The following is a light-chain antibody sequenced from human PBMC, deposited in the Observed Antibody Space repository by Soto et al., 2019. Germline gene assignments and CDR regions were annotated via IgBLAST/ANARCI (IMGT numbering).Light chain of an antibody. V-gene: IGLV1-44*01. Sequence: QSVLTQPPSTSGTPGQTVAISCSGTSSNIGSHTVNWYQQLPGTAPKLLIYGDDQRPSGVPDRFSGSKSGTSASLAISGLHSEDEADYYCAAWDDSLNGPNYVFGTGTKLTVL. J-gene: IGLJ1*01. CDR2: GDD. CDR3: AAWDDSLNGPNYV. CDR1: SSNIGSHT.